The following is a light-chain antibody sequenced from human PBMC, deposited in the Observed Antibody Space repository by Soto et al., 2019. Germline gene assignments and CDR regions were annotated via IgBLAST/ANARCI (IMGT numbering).Light chain of an antibody. Sequence: QSVLTQPPSASGTPGQRVTISCSGSSSNIGSNTVNWHQQLPGTAPKLLIYSNNQRPSGVPDRFSGSKSGTSASLAISGLQSEDEADYYCAAWDDSLNGPGFGGGTQLTVL. CDR1: SSNIGSNT. CDR2: SNN. V-gene: IGLV1-44*01. J-gene: IGLJ7*01. CDR3: AAWDDSLNGPG.